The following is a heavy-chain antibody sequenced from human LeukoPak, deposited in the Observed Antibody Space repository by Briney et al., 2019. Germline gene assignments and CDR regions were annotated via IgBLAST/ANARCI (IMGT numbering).Heavy chain of an antibody. CDR1: GFTFSSYS. V-gene: IGHV3-21*01. CDR3: ARGSGYDDAGWYYYGMDV. D-gene: IGHD5-12*01. CDR2: ISSSSSYI. Sequence: GGSLRLSCAASGFTFSSYSMNWVRQAPGKGLEWVSSISSSSSYIYYADSVKGRFTISRDNAKNSLYLQMNSPRAEDTAVYYCARGSGYDDAGWYYYGMDVWGQGTTVTVSS. J-gene: IGHJ6*02.